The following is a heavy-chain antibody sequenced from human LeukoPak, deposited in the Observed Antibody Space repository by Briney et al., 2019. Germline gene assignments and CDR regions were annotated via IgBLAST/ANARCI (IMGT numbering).Heavy chain of an antibody. D-gene: IGHD5-18*01. Sequence: PSETLSLTCAVYGGSFSGYYWSWIRQPPGKGLEWIGEINHSGSTNYNPSLKSRVTISVDTSKNQFSLKLSSVTAADTAVYYCARQRGYSYGMNYYYYGMDVWGQGTTVTVSS. V-gene: IGHV4-34*01. CDR3: ARQRGYSYGMNYYYYGMDV. CDR2: INHSGST. J-gene: IGHJ6*02. CDR1: GGSFSGYY.